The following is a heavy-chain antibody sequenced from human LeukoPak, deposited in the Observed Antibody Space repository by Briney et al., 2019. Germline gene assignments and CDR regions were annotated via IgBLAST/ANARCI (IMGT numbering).Heavy chain of an antibody. Sequence: GGSLRLSCAASGFTVSRNYMSWVRQAPGKGLEWVSVIYSGGSTYYADSVKGRFTISRDNSKNTLYLQVNSLRAEDTAVYYCAREYCSGGSCWFDYWGQGTLVTVSS. CDR1: GFTVSRNY. D-gene: IGHD2-15*01. CDR2: IYSGGST. CDR3: AREYCSGGSCWFDY. J-gene: IGHJ4*02. V-gene: IGHV3-53*01.